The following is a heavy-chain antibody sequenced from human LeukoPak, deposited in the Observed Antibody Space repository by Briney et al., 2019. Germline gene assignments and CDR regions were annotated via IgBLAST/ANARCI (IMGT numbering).Heavy chain of an antibody. CDR2: ISYDGSNK. V-gene: IGHV3-30*04. J-gene: IGHJ5*01. CDR1: GFTFSSYA. CDR3: AREPTYTSSWYTTCDS. Sequence: GGSLRLSCAASGFTFSSYAMHWVRQAPGKGLEWVAVISYDGSNKYYADSVKGRFTISRDNSKNTLYLQMNSLRAEDTAVYYCAREPTYTSSWYTTCDSWGQGTLVTVSS. D-gene: IGHD6-13*01.